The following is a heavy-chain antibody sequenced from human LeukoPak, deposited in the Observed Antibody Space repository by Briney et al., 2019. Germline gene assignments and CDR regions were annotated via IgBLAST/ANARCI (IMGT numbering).Heavy chain of an antibody. V-gene: IGHV3-7*01. CDR3: ARDWAGGWENDDGGNAFDI. CDR1: GFTFSSYW. D-gene: IGHD1-1*01. CDR2: IKQDGSEK. J-gene: IGHJ3*02. Sequence: GGSLRLSCAASGFTFSSYWMSWVRQAPGKGLEWVANIKQDGSEKYYVDSVKGRFTISRDNSKNTLYLQMNSLRAEDTAVYYCARDWAGGWENDDGGNAFDIWGQGTMVTVSS.